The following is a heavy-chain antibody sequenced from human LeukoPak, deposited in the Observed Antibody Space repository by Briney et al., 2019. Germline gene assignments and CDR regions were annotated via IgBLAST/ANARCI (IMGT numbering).Heavy chain of an antibody. V-gene: IGHV3-7*01. CDR1: GFTFSRYW. CDR2: IKQDGSEK. D-gene: IGHD2-21*02. CDR3: ARDRIVVVTAIRYYYYMDV. Sequence: GGSLRLSCAASGFTFSRYWMSWVRQAPGKGLEWVANIKQDGSEKYYVDSVKGRFTISRDNAKNSLYLQMNSLRAEDTAVYYCARDRIVVVTAIRYYYYMDVWGKGTTVTVSS. J-gene: IGHJ6*03.